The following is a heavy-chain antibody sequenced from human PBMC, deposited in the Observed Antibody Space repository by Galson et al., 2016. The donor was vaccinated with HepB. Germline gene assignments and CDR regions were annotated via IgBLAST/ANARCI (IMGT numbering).Heavy chain of an antibody. CDR3: TIRAGGDAGGI. CDR1: GFSFSASA. Sequence: SLRLSCAASGFSFSASALHWVRQAPGKGLEWVGRIRSRRNNYATSFGAAVKGRFNISRDDSKNMAYLQMNSLKPEDTAVYSCTIRAGGDAGGIWGPGTMVTVSS. CDR2: IRSRRNNYAT. D-gene: IGHD2-21*02. J-gene: IGHJ3*01. V-gene: IGHV3-73*01.